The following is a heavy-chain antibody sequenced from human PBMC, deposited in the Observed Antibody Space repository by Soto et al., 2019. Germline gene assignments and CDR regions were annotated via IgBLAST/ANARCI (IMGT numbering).Heavy chain of an antibody. CDR1: GVTVSVST. CDR2: IRTKIDNYAT. CDR3: TRRVLGAQGLDWLVP. V-gene: IGHV3-73*02. J-gene: IGHJ5*02. Sequence: EVQLVESGGGLVQPGGSLTLSCAASGVTVSVSTMHWVRRASGKGLEWVGRIRTKIDNYATSYAASVRGRFTISRDDSKNTAYLQMHSLWAEDTGVNFCTRRVLGAQGLDWLVPGGQGPLVIVSP. D-gene: IGHD3-16*01.